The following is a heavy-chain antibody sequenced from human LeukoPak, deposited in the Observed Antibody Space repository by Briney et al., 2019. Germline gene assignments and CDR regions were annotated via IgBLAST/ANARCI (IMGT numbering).Heavy chain of an antibody. Sequence: SETLSLTCAVYGGSFSGYYWSWLRQPPGKGLEWIGEINHSGSTYYNPSLKSRVTISVDTSKNQFSLKLSSVTAADTAVYYCTRDFDSSGYYYEDWGQGTLVTVSS. J-gene: IGHJ4*02. D-gene: IGHD3-22*01. CDR2: INHSGST. V-gene: IGHV4-34*01. CDR1: GGSFSGYY. CDR3: TRDFDSSGYYYED.